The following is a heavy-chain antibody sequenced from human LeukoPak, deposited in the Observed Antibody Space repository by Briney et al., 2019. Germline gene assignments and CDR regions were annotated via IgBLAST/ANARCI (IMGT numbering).Heavy chain of an antibody. CDR2: INTSGGST. CDR3: AKNGDRGAYCSGGSCYPYFYYYMDV. V-gene: IGHV3-23*01. Sequence: GGSLRLSCAVSGFTFSSYGMSWVRQAPGKGLEWVSAINTSGGSTYYADSVKGRFTISRDNSKNTLYLQMNSLRAEDTAIYYCAKNGDRGAYCSGGSCYPYFYYYMDVWGKGTTVTISS. J-gene: IGHJ6*03. D-gene: IGHD2-15*01. CDR1: GFTFSSYG.